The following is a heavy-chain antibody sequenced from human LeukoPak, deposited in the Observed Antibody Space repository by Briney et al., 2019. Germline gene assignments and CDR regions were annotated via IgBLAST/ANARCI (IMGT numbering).Heavy chain of an antibody. CDR1: GGSISSGGYY. J-gene: IGHJ5*02. Sequence: SETLSLTCTVSGGSISSGGYYWSWIRQPPGKGLEWIGYIYHSGSTYYNPSLKSRVTISVDTSKNQFSLKLSSVTAADTAVYYCARDLLGSGNNWFDPWGQGTLVTVSS. V-gene: IGHV4-30-2*01. CDR3: ARDLLGSGNNWFDP. D-gene: IGHD2-15*01. CDR2: IYHSGST.